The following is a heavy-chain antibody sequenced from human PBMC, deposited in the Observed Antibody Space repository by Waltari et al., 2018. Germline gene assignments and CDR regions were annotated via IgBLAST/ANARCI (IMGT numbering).Heavy chain of an antibody. CDR1: GFTFSSYA. CDR3: AKDLFLDYGSGSPDYFDY. CDR2: ISGSGGST. V-gene: IGHV3-23*01. D-gene: IGHD3-10*01. Sequence: EVQLLESGGGLVQPGGSLRLPCAASGFTFSSYAMSWVRPVPGKGLEWVSAISGSGGSTYYADSVKGRFTISRDNSKNTLYLQMNSLRAEDTAVYYCAKDLFLDYGSGSPDYFDYWGQGTLVTVSS. J-gene: IGHJ4*02.